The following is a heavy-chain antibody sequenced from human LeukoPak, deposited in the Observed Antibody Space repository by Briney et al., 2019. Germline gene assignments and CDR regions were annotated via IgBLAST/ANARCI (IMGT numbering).Heavy chain of an antibody. J-gene: IGHJ4*02. D-gene: IGHD7-27*01. V-gene: IGHV3-23*01. Sequence: QAGGSLRLSCAASGFTFSSYPLNWVRHPPGKRLEWVSIIGNNGGGIHYADSVKGRFTISRDNFKNALYLQMNSLRVEDTAVYYCAIDPNWGTHSWGQGVLVTVSS. CDR2: IGNNGGGI. CDR3: AIDPNWGTHS. CDR1: GFTFSSYP.